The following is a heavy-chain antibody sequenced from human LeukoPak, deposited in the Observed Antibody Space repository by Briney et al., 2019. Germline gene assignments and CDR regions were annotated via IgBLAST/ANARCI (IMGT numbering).Heavy chain of an antibody. CDR3: ARRNDYGSGSHFLNYYYYGMDV. CDR1: GYSFTSYW. CDR2: IYPGDSDT. J-gene: IGHJ6*02. D-gene: IGHD3-10*01. V-gene: IGHV5-51*01. Sequence: GESLKISCKGSGYSFTSYWIGWVRQMPGKDLEWKGIIYPGDSDTRYSPSFQGQVTISADKSISTAYLQWSSLKASDTAMYYCARRNDYGSGSHFLNYYYYGMDVWGQGTTVTVSS.